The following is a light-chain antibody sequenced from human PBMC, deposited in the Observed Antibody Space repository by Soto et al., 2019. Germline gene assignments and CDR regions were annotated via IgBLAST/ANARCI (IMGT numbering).Light chain of an antibody. J-gene: IGKJ5*01. CDR1: QSVTTR. Sequence: PGERVTLSCRASQSVTTRLAWYQHKPGQAPRLLMSGASSRASGVPVRFSGSGSGTDFTLTISRLEPEDFALYYCQQYGGSPITFGLGTRLEIK. CDR3: QQYGGSPIT. CDR2: GAS. V-gene: IGKV3-20*01.